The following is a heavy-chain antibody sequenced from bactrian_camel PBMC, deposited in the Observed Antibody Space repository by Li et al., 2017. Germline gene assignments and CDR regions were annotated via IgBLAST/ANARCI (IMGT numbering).Heavy chain of an antibody. D-gene: IGHD5*01. Sequence: QLVESGGGLVQPGGSLRLSCSVSGLDFGVHAMGWFRQALGKEREGVARISWTGTTTSYADSVKGRFTISRDNAENMVYLQMNSLKPEDTAMYYCAAGPYTTGWELSSIQYKYWGQGTQVTVS. CDR2: ISWTGTTT. V-gene: IGHV3S65*01. CDR1: GLDFGVHA. J-gene: IGHJ4*01. CDR3: AAGPYTTGWELSSIQYKY.